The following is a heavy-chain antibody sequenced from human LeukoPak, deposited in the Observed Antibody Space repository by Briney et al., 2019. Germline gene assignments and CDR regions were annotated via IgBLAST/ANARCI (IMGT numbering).Heavy chain of an antibody. Sequence: ASVKVSCKASGDDTFTRYYIHWVRQAPGQGLEWMGMINPSVGSARYAQNFQGRVTMSRDMSTTTVYMELSSLRSEDTAVYFCAQMDDRRFDYWGQGTLVTVSS. CDR3: AQMDDRRFDY. J-gene: IGHJ4*02. CDR1: GDDTFTRYY. V-gene: IGHV1-46*01. D-gene: IGHD2-2*03. CDR2: INPSVGSA.